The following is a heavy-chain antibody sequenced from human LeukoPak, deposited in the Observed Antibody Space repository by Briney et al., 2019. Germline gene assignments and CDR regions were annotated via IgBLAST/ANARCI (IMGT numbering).Heavy chain of an antibody. CDR3: ARDRVPGSYFDRWLDP. CDR1: GYTFTDYY. CDR2: ISPNTGDT. V-gene: IGHV1-2*02. J-gene: IGHJ5*02. Sequence: GASVKVSCKASGYTFTDYYVHWVRQAPGQGVEWLGLISPNTGDTHYAKKFHGRVTVTRDTSINTAYMQLTRLRSDDTAVYYCARDRVPGSYFDRWLDPWGQGTLVIVSS. D-gene: IGHD1-26*01.